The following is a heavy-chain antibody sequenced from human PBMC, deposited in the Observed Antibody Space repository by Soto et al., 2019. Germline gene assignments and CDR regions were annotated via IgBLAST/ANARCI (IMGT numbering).Heavy chain of an antibody. CDR1: VGSISSDDYY. Sequence: PXETLSLTCTFSVGSISSDDYYWSWIRQPPGKDLEWIGYIDYSGSTYYKPSLKSRVTISVDTSKKQFSLKLRSVSAADPAVYYCARDHEANWGSGFEYF. CDR3: ARDHEANWGSGFEYF. CDR2: IDYSGST. J-gene: IGHJ1*01. V-gene: IGHV4-30-4*01. D-gene: IGHD7-27*01.